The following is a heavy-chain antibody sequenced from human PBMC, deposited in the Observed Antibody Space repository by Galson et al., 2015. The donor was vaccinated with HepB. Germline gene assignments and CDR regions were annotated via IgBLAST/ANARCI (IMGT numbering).Heavy chain of an antibody. D-gene: IGHD3-10*01. J-gene: IGHJ3*02. V-gene: IGHV4-39*01. Sequence: SETLSLTCTVSGGSISSSSYYWGWIRQPPGKGLEWIGSIYYSGSTYYNPSLKSRVTISVDTSKNQFSLKLSSVTAADTAVYYCARYPRGGSGNELAFDIWGQGTMVTVSS. CDR2: IYYSGST. CDR1: GGSISSSSYY. CDR3: ARYPRGGSGNELAFDI.